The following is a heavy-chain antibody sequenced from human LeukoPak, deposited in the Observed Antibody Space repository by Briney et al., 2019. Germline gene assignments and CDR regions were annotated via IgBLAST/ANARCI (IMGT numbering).Heavy chain of an antibody. CDR3: AREMETAMAVYYFDY. CDR2: ISAYNGNT. D-gene: IGHD5-18*01. CDR1: GYTFTSYG. V-gene: IGHV1-18*01. J-gene: IGHJ4*02. Sequence: ASVKVSCKASGYTFTSYGISWVRQAPGQGLEWMGRISAYNGNTNYAQKLQGRVTMTTDTSTSTAYMELRSLRSDDTAVYYCAREMETAMAVYYFDYWGQGTLVTVSS.